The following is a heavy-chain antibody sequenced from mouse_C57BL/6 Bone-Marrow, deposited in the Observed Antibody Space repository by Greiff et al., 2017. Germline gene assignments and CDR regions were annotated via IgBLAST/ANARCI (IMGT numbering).Heavy chain of an antibody. D-gene: IGHD2-4*01. V-gene: IGHV3-6*01. J-gene: IGHJ4*01. CDR1: GYSITSGYY. Sequence: ESGPGLVKPSQSLSLTCSVTGYSITSGYYWNWIRQFPGNKLEWMGYISYDGSNNYNPSLKNRISITRDTSKNQFFLKLNSVTTEDTATYYCALYYDSFYYYAMDYWGQGTSVTVSS. CDR2: ISYDGSN. CDR3: ALYYDSFYYYAMDY.